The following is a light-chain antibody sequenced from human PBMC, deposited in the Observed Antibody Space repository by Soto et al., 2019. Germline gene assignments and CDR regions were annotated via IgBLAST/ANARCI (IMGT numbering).Light chain of an antibody. CDR2: GVS. Sequence: QSALTQPASVSGSPGQSITISGSGTRSDVGSYNYVAWYQQFPGKTPKILIYGVSNRPSGVSSRFSGSKSGNTASLTISGLQAEDEADYYCTSYTGSSTSYVFGSGTKVTVL. CDR1: RSDVGSYNY. V-gene: IGLV2-14*01. CDR3: TSYTGSSTSYV. J-gene: IGLJ1*01.